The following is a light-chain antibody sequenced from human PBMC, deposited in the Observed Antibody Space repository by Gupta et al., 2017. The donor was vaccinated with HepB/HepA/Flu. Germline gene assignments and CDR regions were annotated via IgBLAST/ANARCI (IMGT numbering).Light chain of an antibody. Sequence: QSALTHPASVSRSPGQSITISCTGTSSDVGSYNLVSWYQQHPGKAPKLMIYEVSKRPSGVSDRFSGSKSGNTASLTISGLQAEDEADYYCCSYAGSSTFVVFGGGTKLTVL. CDR2: EVS. J-gene: IGLJ2*01. V-gene: IGLV2-23*02. CDR3: CSYAGSSTFVV. CDR1: SSDVGSYNL.